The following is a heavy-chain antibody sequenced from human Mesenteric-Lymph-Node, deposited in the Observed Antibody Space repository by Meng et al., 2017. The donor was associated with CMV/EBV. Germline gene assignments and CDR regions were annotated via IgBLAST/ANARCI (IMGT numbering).Heavy chain of an antibody. CDR3: VRVYYGDNVDYFDY. D-gene: IGHD4-17*01. Sequence: GESLKISCAASGFTFSNYWMSWVRQAPGTGLEWVSSISSRGGYIFYADSVKGRFTISRDNANNSLFLQMNSLRAEDTAIYYCVRVYYGDNVDYFDYWGQGTLVTVSS. J-gene: IGHJ4*02. V-gene: IGHV3-21*01. CDR1: GFTFSNYW. CDR2: ISSRGGYI.